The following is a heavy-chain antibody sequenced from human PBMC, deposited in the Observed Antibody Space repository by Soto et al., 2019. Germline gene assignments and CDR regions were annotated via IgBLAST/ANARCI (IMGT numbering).Heavy chain of an antibody. J-gene: IGHJ3*02. V-gene: IGHV5-51*01. CDR2: IYPGDSDI. CDR1: GYSFTGYW. D-gene: IGHD3-3*01. CDR3: ARQPSIFGPVHDAFDI. Sequence: RGESLKISCKVYGYSFTGYWIGWVRQMPEKGLEWMVIIYPGDSDIRYNPSLQGQVTISADKSANTAYLQWSSLKASDTAMYYCARQPSIFGPVHDAFDIWGQGTMVTVSS.